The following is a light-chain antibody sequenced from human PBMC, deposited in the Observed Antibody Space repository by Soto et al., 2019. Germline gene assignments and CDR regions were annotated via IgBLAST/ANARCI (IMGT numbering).Light chain of an antibody. V-gene: IGKV3-20*01. CDR1: RSVSGNY. CDR3: QHYGSSLRIT. Sequence: EVVLTQSPGTLSLSPGERATLSCRASRSVSGNYLAWYKQKPGQAPMLLIYGASTRATGIPDRFGGGGSGTDFTLTISRLEPEDFAVYYCQHYGSSLRITFGQGTRLEIK. CDR2: GAS. J-gene: IGKJ5*01.